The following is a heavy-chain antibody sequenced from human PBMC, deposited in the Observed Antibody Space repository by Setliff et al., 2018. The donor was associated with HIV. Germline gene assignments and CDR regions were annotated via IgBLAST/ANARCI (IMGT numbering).Heavy chain of an antibody. CDR3: ARGRDWAKTGDF. D-gene: IGHD3-9*01. Sequence: KPSETLCLTCAVSGVSFSGDYWSWVRQPPGKGLEWIAEVHPSGSINYNSSLKSRVAISVDTSNNQFSLTMTSVTAADTAVYYCARGRDWAKTGDFWGQGALVTVSS. CDR1: GVSFSGDY. J-gene: IGHJ4*02. V-gene: IGHV4-34*01. CDR2: VHPSGSI.